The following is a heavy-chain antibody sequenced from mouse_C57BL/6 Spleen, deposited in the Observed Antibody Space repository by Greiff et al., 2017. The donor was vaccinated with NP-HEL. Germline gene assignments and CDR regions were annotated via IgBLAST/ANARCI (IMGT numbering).Heavy chain of an antibody. CDR3: ARDRRANWYYYAMDY. CDR1: GFTFSDYY. V-gene: IGHV5-16*01. CDR2: INYDGSST. D-gene: IGHD4-1*01. J-gene: IGHJ4*01. Sequence: DVKLVESEGGLVQPGSSMKLSCTASGFTFSDYYMAWVRQVPEKGLEWVANINYDGSSTYYLDSLKSRFIISRDNAKNILYLQMSSLKSEDTATYYCARDRRANWYYYAMDYWGQGTSVTVSS.